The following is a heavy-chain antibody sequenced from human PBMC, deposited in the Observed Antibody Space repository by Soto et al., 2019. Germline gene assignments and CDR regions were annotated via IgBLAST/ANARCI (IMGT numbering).Heavy chain of an antibody. J-gene: IGHJ5*02. Sequence: ASVKVSCKASGYTFTSYGISWVRQAPGQGLEWMGWISAYNGNTNYAQKPQGRVTMTTDTSTSTAYMELRSLRSDDTAVYYCARVGSVVPPGWFDPWGQGTLVTVSS. V-gene: IGHV1-18*01. CDR3: ARVGSVVPPGWFDP. CDR1: GYTFTSYG. D-gene: IGHD2-15*01. CDR2: ISAYNGNT.